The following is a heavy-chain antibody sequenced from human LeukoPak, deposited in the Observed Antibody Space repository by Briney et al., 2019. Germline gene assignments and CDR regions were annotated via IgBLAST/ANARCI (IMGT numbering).Heavy chain of an antibody. Sequence: GASVKVSCKASGYTFTSYGISWVRQAPGQGLEWMGWISAYNGNTNYAQKLQGRVTMTTDTSTSTAYMELRSLRSGDTAVYYCARGPPDPNTVTARYYWGQGTLVTVSS. V-gene: IGHV1-18*01. CDR2: ISAYNGNT. CDR3: ARGPPDPNTVTARYY. CDR1: GYTFTSYG. D-gene: IGHD4-17*01. J-gene: IGHJ4*02.